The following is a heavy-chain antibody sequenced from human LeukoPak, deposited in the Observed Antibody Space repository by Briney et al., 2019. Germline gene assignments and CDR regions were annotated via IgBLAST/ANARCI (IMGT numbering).Heavy chain of an antibody. CDR3: ARIRNVDGDYVKNYYYYGMDV. V-gene: IGHV2-70*11. D-gene: IGHD4-17*01. CDR2: IDWDDDK. Sequence: SGPALVKPTQTLTLTCTFSGFSLSTSGMCVSWIRQPPGKALEWLARIDWDDDKYYSTSLKTRLTISKDTSKNQVVLTMTNMDPVDTATYYCARIRNVDGDYVKNYYYYGMDVWGQGTTVTVSS. J-gene: IGHJ6*02. CDR1: GFSLSTSGMC.